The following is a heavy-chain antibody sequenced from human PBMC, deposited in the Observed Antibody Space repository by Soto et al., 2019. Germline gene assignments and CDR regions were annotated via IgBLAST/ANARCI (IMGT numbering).Heavy chain of an antibody. CDR3: ARRSGYDFWSGYYTYYCYYGMDV. D-gene: IGHD3-3*01. CDR2: IYYSGST. CDR1: GGSISSGGYY. V-gene: IGHV4-31*03. Sequence: SETLSLTCTVSGGSISSGGYYWSWIRQHPGKGLEWIGYIYYSGSTYYNPSLKSRVTISVDTSKNQFSLKLSSVTAADTAVYYCARRSGYDFWSGYYTYYCYYGMDVWGQGTTVTVSS. J-gene: IGHJ6*02.